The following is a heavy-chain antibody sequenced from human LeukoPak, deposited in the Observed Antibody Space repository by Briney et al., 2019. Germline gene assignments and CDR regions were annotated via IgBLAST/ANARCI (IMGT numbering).Heavy chain of an antibody. Sequence: GGSLRLSCAASGFTFSSYGMNWVRQAPGKGLEWVPSISSASSYIKYADSLEGRFTISRDNARNSLYLQMNSLRAEDTAVYYCARDYYGSGSYSSFDAFDIWGQGTMVIVSS. D-gene: IGHD3-10*01. CDR2: ISSASSYI. V-gene: IGHV3-21*01. CDR1: GFTFSSYG. J-gene: IGHJ3*02. CDR3: ARDYYGSGSYSSFDAFDI.